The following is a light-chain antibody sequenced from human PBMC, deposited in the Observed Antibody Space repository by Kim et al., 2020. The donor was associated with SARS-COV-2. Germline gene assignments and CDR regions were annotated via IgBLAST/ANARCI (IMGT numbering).Light chain of an antibody. J-gene: IGKJ5*01. CDR2: MGS. CDR1: QSLLHSNGIAY. Sequence: ESASISCRSSQSLLHSNGIAYLDWLLQKAGQSPQLLVYMGSTRASGVPERFSGSGSGTDFTLKISRVEAEDVGIYYCMQGTQTMTFGQGTRLEIK. V-gene: IGKV2-28*01. CDR3: MQGTQTMT.